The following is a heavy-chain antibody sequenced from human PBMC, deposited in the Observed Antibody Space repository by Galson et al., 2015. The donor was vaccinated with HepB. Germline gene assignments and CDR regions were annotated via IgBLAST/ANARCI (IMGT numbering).Heavy chain of an antibody. CDR2: ISGSGGST. J-gene: IGHJ6*02. D-gene: IGHD3-3*01. Sequence: SLRLSCAASGFTFSSYAMSWVRQAPGKGLEWVSAISGSGGSTYYTDSVKGRFTISRDNSKNTLYLQMNSLRAEDTAVYYCAKEQTKEERFAIFGVVGDLAGYGMDVWGQGTTVTVSS. CDR1: GFTFSSYA. CDR3: AKEQTKEERFAIFGVVGDLAGYGMDV. V-gene: IGHV3-23*01.